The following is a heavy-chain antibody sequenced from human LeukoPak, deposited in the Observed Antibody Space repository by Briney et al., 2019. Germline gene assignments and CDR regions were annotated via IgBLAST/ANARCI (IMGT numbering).Heavy chain of an antibody. CDR1: GGSFSDYY. J-gene: IGHJ4*02. CDR2: INHRRST. Sequence: SETLSLTCAVYGGSFSDYYWSWIRQPPGKGLEWIGEINHRRSTNYNPSLKSRVTISVDTSKNQFSLKLSSVTAADTAVYYCAGSIAARLDYWGQGTLVTVSS. CDR3: AGSIAARLDY. D-gene: IGHD6-6*01. V-gene: IGHV4-34*01.